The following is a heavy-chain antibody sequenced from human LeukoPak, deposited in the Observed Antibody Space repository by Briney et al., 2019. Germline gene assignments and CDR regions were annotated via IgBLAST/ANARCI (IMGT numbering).Heavy chain of an antibody. CDR1: GFTFRSYD. CDR2: VWCDESNK. V-gene: IGHV3-33*01. CDR3: AREDSSGAFDI. J-gene: IGHJ3*02. Sequence: PGGSLRLSCAASGFTFRSYDMHWVRQAPGKGLEWVAVVWCDESNKYYVDSVKGRFTISRDNSKNTLYLQMNSLRVEDTALYYCAREDSSGAFDIWGQGTMVTVSS. D-gene: IGHD3-22*01.